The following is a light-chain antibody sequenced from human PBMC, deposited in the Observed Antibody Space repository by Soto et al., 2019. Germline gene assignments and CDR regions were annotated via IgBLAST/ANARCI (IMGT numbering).Light chain of an antibody. CDR1: QSVFYSSNNKNY. Sequence: DIVMTQSPDSLAVSLGERATINCKSSQSVFYSSNNKNYLGWYQQKPGQTPKLLIYWASTRDSGVPDRFSGRGSGTDFTLTISSLQAEDVAVYYCQQYYSPPYTFGQGTGLEIK. V-gene: IGKV4-1*01. J-gene: IGKJ2*01. CDR2: WAS. CDR3: QQYYSPPYT.